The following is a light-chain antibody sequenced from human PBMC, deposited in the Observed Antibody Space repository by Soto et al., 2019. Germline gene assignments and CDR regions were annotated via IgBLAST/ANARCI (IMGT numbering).Light chain of an antibody. CDR3: QQADSFPIT. J-gene: IGKJ5*01. CDR2: AAT. V-gene: IGKV1-12*01. CDR1: QGISNW. Sequence: IQMTQSPASVSASVGDRVTITCRATQGISNWLAWYQQKPGQAPKLLIYAATSLQDGVPLRFSGSGSGADFTLTISALQPEDFATYYCQQADSFPITFAQGTRLEIK.